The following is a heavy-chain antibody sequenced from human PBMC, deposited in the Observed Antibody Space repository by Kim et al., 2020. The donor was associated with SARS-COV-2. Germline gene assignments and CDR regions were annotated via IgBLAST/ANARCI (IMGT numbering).Heavy chain of an antibody. CDR1: GYSFTSYW. D-gene: IGHD3-10*01. Sequence: GESLKISCKGSGYSFTSYWISWVRQMPGKGLEWMGRIDPSDSYTNYSPSFQGHVTISADKSISTAYLQWSSLKASDTAMYYCARTAGWFGELRGSFDYWGQGTLVTVSS. CDR2: IDPSDSYT. V-gene: IGHV5-10-1*01. CDR3: ARTAGWFGELRGSFDY. J-gene: IGHJ4*02.